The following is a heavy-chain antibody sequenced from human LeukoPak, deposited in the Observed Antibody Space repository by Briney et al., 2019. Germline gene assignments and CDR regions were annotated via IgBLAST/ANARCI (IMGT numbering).Heavy chain of an antibody. CDR3: ARHPEMATIKGFDY. CDR1: GGSISSSSYY. D-gene: IGHD5-24*01. Sequence: SDTLSLTCTVSGGSISSSSYYWGWIRHPPGKGLEWIGSIYYSGSTYYNPSLKSRVTISVDTSKNQSSLKLSSVTAADTAVYYCARHPEMATIKGFDYWGQGTLVT. V-gene: IGHV4-39*01. CDR2: IYYSGST. J-gene: IGHJ4*02.